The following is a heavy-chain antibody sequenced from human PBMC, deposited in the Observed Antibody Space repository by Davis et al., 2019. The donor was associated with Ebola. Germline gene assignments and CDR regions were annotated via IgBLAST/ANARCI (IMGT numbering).Heavy chain of an antibody. J-gene: IGHJ4*02. Sequence: PGGSLRLSCAASGFTFSGSAMHWVRQASGKGLEWVGRIRSKANSYATAYAASVKGRFTISRDDSKNTAYLQMNSLKTEDTAVYYCTRPQVAGDNWGQGTLVTVSS. CDR2: IRSKANSYAT. CDR1: GFTFSGSA. V-gene: IGHV3-73*01. D-gene: IGHD6-19*01. CDR3: TRPQVAGDN.